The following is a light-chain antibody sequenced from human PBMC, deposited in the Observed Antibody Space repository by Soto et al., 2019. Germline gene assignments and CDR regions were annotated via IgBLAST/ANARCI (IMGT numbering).Light chain of an antibody. J-gene: IGLJ3*02. Sequence: QSALTQPASVSGSPGQSITISGTGTSSEVGGYNLVSWYQQHPGKAPKLMIYEVSNRPSGVSNRFSGSKSGNTASLTISGLQAEDEADYYCSSYTSSSTVVFGGGTKLTVL. CDR2: EVS. CDR3: SSYTSSSTVV. CDR1: SSEVGGYNL. V-gene: IGLV2-14*02.